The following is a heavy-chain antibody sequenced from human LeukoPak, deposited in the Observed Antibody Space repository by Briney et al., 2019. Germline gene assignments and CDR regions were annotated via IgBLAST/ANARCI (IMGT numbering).Heavy chain of an antibody. V-gene: IGHV3-30*18. CDR1: GFTFSNYG. J-gene: IGHJ4*02. Sequence: GGSLRLSCAASGFTFSNYGMHGGCQAPGRGGEWVAVISYDGTNQYYAESVKGRFTISRDNSQNTLYLQMNSLRAEDTAVFYCAKVSGFKITFGGVIDWGEGTPVTVSS. CDR2: ISYDGTNQ. D-gene: IGHD3-16*02. CDR3: AKVSGFKITFGGVID.